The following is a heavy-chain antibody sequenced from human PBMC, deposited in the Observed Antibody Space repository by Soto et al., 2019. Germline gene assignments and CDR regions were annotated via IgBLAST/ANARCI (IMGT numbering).Heavy chain of an antibody. D-gene: IGHD2-8*01. CDR2: IRNRVDSYTT. J-gene: IGHJ4*02. Sequence: GGSLRLSCATSGFRFSDHYMDWVRQAPGGGLEWVGRIRNRVDSYTTEYAASVRGRFTVSRDDSKNSVFLQMNSLRAEDTAEYNCCRDNALILGTFDCWGGRTLVTVPS. CDR1: GFRFSDHY. CDR3: CRDNALILGTFDC. V-gene: IGHV3-72*01.